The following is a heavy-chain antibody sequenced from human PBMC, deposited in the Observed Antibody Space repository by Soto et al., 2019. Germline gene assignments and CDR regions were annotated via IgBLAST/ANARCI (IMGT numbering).Heavy chain of an antibody. J-gene: IGHJ4*02. CDR2: IYYSGST. CDR3: ARRYGYSFDY. D-gene: IGHD1-1*01. CDR1: GGSIGSYY. V-gene: IGHV4-59*08. Sequence: SETLSLTCTVSGGSIGSYYWSWIRQPPGKGLEWIGYIYYSGSTNYNPSLKSRVTISVDTSKNQFSLKLSSVTAADTAVYYCARRYGYSFDYWGQGTLVTVSS.